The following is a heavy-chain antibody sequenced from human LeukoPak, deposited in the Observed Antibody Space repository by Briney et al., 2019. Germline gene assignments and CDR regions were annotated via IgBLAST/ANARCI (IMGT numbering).Heavy chain of an antibody. CDR1: GYVFTAYY. CDR3: ARERPTLLTRIRGIATASDH. J-gene: IGHJ5*02. CDR2: LKPNTGAT. D-gene: IGHD3-10*01. V-gene: IGHV1-2*02. Sequence: ASVKVSCKTSGYVFTAYYIHWVRQAPGQGLEWLGFLKPNTGATNSAQQLQGRVSLTSAASVTTAYMELSGLTSDDTALYFCARERPTLLTRIRGIATASDHWGQGTLATVSS.